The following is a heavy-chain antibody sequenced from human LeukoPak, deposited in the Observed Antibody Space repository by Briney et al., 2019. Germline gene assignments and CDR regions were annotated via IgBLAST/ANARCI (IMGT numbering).Heavy chain of an antibody. CDR3: ASGIAVAGT. CDR1: GGSISSYY. Sequence: SETLSLTCTVSGGSISSYYWSWIRQPPGKGLEWIGYIYYSGSTNYNPSLKSRVTISVDTSKNQFSLKLSSVTAADTAVYYCASGIAVAGTWGQGTLVTVSS. V-gene: IGHV4-59*01. D-gene: IGHD6-19*01. CDR2: IYYSGST. J-gene: IGHJ4*02.